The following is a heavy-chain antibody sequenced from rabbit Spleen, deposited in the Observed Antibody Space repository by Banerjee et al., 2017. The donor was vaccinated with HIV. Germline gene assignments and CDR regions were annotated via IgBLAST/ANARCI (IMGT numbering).Heavy chain of an antibody. CDR2: IYTGSSGCT. Sequence: QSLEESGGDLVKPGASLTLTCTASGFSFSSNYYMCWVRQAPGKGLEWIACIYTGSSGCTYYASWATGRFTCSKTAATTVTLQMTSLTAADTATYFCARDTGSSFSSYGMDLWGPGTLVTVS. V-gene: IGHV1S40*01. J-gene: IGHJ6*01. CDR1: GFSFSSNYY. CDR3: ARDTGSSFSSYGMDL. D-gene: IGHD8-1*01.